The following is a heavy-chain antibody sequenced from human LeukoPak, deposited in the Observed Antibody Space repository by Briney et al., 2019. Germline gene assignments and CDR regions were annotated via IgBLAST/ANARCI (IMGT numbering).Heavy chain of an antibody. Sequence: PGGSLRLSCTTSGFNFRAYWMGWVRQAPGKGLEWVAFIRYDGSNKYYADSVKGRFTISRDNSKNTLYLQMNSLRAEDTAMYYCAKVPLRFFHEYAGLPDYWGQGTLVTVSS. CDR3: AKVPLRFFHEYAGLPDY. J-gene: IGHJ4*02. V-gene: IGHV3-30*02. CDR1: GFNFRAYW. D-gene: IGHD3-3*01. CDR2: IRYDGSNK.